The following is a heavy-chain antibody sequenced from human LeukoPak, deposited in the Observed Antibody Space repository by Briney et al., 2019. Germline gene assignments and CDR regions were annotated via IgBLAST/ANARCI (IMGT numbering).Heavy chain of an antibody. V-gene: IGHV3-48*01. CDR3: ARDRGSYIPGAFDI. CDR1: GFTFSSYS. CDR2: ISSSSSTI. J-gene: IGHJ3*02. Sequence: GGSLRLSCAASGFTFSSYSVNWVRQAPGKGLEWVSYISSSSSTIYYADSVKGRFTISRDNAKNSLYLQMNSLRAEDTAVYYCARDRGSYIPGAFDIWGQGTMVTVSS. D-gene: IGHD1-26*01.